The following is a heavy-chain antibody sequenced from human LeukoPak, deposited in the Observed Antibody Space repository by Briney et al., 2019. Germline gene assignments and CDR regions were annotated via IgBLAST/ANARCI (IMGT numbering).Heavy chain of an antibody. D-gene: IGHD2-21*01. Sequence: PSETLSPTCTISGGTISNYYWSWIRQPPGKGLEWIGYIYYTGGTNYNPSLKSRVTISEDTSKNQFSLKLTSVTAADTAVYYCARASWAYSPFDSWGQGALVTVSS. J-gene: IGHJ4*02. V-gene: IGHV4-59*01. CDR1: GGTISNYY. CDR3: ARASWAYSPFDS. CDR2: IYYTGGT.